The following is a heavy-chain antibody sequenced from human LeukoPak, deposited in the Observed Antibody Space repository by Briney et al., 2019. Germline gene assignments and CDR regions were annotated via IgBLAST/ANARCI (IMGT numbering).Heavy chain of an antibody. J-gene: IGHJ4*02. CDR2: INSDGSST. Sequence: PGGSLRLSYAASGFTFSSYWMHWVRQAPGKGLVWVSRINSDGSSTSYADSVKGRFTISRDNAKNTLYLQMNSLRAEDTAVYYCARADDYGDYPSYWGQGTLVTVSS. D-gene: IGHD4-17*01. CDR3: ARADDYGDYPSY. V-gene: IGHV3-74*01. CDR1: GFTFSSYW.